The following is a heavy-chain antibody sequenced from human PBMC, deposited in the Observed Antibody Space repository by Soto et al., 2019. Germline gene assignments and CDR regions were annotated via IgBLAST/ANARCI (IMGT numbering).Heavy chain of an antibody. CDR3: ARDLSSGYDSYYFDY. Sequence: PSETLSLTCTVSGGSISSYFWSWIRQPPGEGLEWIGYIFYSGTTNYSPSLKSRVTMSLGTAKNQFSLNLTSVTAADTAVYFCARDLSSGYDSYYFDYWGQGTLVTVSS. J-gene: IGHJ4*02. CDR1: GGSISSYF. D-gene: IGHD3-22*01. CDR2: IFYSGTT. V-gene: IGHV4-59*01.